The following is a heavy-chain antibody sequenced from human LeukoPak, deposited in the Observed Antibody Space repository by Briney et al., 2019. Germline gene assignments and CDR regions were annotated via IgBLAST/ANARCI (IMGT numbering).Heavy chain of an antibody. CDR2: IRSKAYGGTT. CDR3: TRGSGRRVDY. V-gene: IGHV3-49*04. Sequence: QPGGSLRLSCTASGFTFGDYAMSWVRQAPGKGLEWVGFIRSKAYGGTTEYAASVKGRFTISRDDSKSIAYLQMNSLKTEDTAVYYCTRGSGRRVDYWGQGTLVTVSS. CDR1: GFTFGDYA. J-gene: IGHJ4*02. D-gene: IGHD3-3*01.